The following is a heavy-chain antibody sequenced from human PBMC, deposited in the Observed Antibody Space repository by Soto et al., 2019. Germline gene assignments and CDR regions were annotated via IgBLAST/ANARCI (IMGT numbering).Heavy chain of an antibody. CDR3: TRSAAATEYFYYYYGVDV. J-gene: IGHJ6*02. CDR2: IDYSGST. Sequence: PSETLCLTCIVSGDSISRYYWSWIRQPPGKGLEWIGYIDYSGSTNYNSSLKSRVTISIDTAKNHFSLRLSSVTAADTAVYYCTRSAAATEYFYYYYGVDVWGQGTTVTVS. CDR1: GDSISRYY. V-gene: IGHV4-59*01. D-gene: IGHD2-15*01.